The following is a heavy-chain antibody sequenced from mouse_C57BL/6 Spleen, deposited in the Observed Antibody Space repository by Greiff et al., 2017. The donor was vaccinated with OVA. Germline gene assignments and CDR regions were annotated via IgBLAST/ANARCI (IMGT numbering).Heavy chain of an antibody. CDR1: GFNIKDYY. D-gene: IGHD4-1*01. CDR2: IDPEDGDT. Sequence: EVQLQQSGAELVRPGASVKLSCTASGFNIKDYYMHWVKPRPEQGLEWIGRIDPEDGDTEYAPKFQGKATMTADTSSNTAYLQLSSLTSEDTAVYYCTSHRNWDEGYWGQGTTLTVSS. CDR3: TSHRNWDEGY. J-gene: IGHJ2*01. V-gene: IGHV14-1*01.